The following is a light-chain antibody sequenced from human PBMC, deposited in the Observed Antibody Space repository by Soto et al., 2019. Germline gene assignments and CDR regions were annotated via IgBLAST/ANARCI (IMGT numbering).Light chain of an antibody. CDR3: QQSYSTPRIT. J-gene: IGKJ5*01. V-gene: IGKV1-39*01. CDR1: QSISSY. CDR2: AAS. Sequence: DIQMTQSPSSLSASVGDRVTITCRASQSISSYLNWYQQKPGKAPKLLIYAASSLQSGVPSRFSGSGSGTDFTLTISSLQPEDFVTYYCQQSYSTPRITFGQGTRLEN.